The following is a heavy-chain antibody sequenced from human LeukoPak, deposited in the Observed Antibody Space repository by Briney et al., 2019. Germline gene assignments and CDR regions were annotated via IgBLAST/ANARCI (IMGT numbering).Heavy chain of an antibody. V-gene: IGHV1-18*01. J-gene: IGHJ3*02. CDR1: GYTFTSYG. Sequence: ASMKVSCKASGYTFTSYGISWVRQAPGQGLEWMGWISAYNGNTNYAQKLQGRVTMTTDTSTSTAYMELRSLRSDDTAVYYCARDAKIVVVVAATADAFDIWGQGTMVTVSS. D-gene: IGHD2-15*01. CDR2: ISAYNGNT. CDR3: ARDAKIVVVVAATADAFDI.